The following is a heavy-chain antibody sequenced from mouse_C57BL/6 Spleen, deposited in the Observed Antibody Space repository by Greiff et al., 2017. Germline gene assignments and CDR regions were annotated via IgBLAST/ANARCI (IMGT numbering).Heavy chain of an antibody. V-gene: IGHV1-81*01. Sequence: VQLQESGAELARPGASVKLSCKASGYTFTSYGISWVKQRTGQGLEWIGEIYPRSGNTYYNEKFKGKATLTADKSSSTAYMELRSLTSEDSAVYFCARRDYGSIAMDYWGQGTSVTVSS. CDR3: ARRDYGSIAMDY. CDR1: GYTFTSYG. CDR2: IYPRSGNT. J-gene: IGHJ4*01. D-gene: IGHD1-1*01.